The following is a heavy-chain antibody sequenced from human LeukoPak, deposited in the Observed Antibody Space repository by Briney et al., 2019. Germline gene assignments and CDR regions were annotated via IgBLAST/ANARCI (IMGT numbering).Heavy chain of an antibody. CDR2: IIPIFGTA. D-gene: IGHD3-22*01. V-gene: IGHV1-69*13. CDR3: ARASAPYYYDSSGYYHNWFDP. CDR1: GGTFSSYA. J-gene: IGHJ5*02. Sequence: SVKVSCKASGGTFSSYAISWVRQAPGQGLEWMGGIIPIFGTANYAQKFQGRVTITADESTSTAYMELSSLRSGDTAVYYCARASAPYYYDSSGYYHNWFDPWGQGTLVTVSS.